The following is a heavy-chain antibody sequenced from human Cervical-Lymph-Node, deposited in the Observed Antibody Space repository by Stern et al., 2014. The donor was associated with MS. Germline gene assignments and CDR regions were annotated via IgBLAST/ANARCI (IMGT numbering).Heavy chain of an antibody. D-gene: IGHD3-22*01. CDR3: ARDSGGYYLILDY. V-gene: IGHV4-30-4*01. CDR2: IYYGGST. Sequence: QVQLQESGPGLVKPSQTLSLTCTVSGGSISSGDYYWSWIRQPPGKGLEWIGYIYYGGSTYYNPSLKSRVTISVDTSKNQFSLKLSSVTAADTAVYYCARDSGGYYLILDYWGQGTLVTVSS. CDR1: GGSISSGDYY. J-gene: IGHJ4*02.